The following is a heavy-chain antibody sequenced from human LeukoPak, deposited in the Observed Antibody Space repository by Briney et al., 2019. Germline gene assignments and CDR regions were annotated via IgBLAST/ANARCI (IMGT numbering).Heavy chain of an antibody. V-gene: IGHV3-23*01. D-gene: IGHD3-22*01. CDR2: ISGSGGST. J-gene: IGHJ3*02. CDR1: GFTFSSYA. Sequence: PGGSLRLSCAASGFTFSSYAMSWVRQAPGKGLEWVSAISGSGGSTYYADSVKGRFTISRDNSKNTLYLQMNSLRAEDTAVYYCASGITMIFAFDIWGQGTMVTVSS. CDR3: ASGITMIFAFDI.